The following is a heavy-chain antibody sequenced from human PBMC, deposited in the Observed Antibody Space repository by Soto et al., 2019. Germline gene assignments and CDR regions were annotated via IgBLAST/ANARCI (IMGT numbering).Heavy chain of an antibody. J-gene: IGHJ6*04. D-gene: IGHD6-13*01. CDR3: ASYKASGQKAAAGMDV. Sequence: PSETLSLTCAVYGGSFSGYYWSWIRQPPGKGLEWIGEINHSGSTNYNPSLKSRVTISVDTSKNQFSLKLSSVTAADTAVYYSASYKASGQKAAAGMDVGGKGATVTVSS. CDR1: GGSFSGYY. CDR2: INHSGST. V-gene: IGHV4-34*01.